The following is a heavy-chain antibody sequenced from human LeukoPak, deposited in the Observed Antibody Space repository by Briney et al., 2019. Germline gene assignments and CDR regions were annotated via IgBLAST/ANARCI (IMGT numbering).Heavy chain of an antibody. J-gene: IGHJ4*02. Sequence: GPSVNVSCKASGYNFATYGFCWVRQAPGHGLEWMGWISANNGKTAYAQKFQGRVTLTTDTSTTTAYLELRTLRPDDTAVYYCAKVAGDRMDYWGQGTLVTVSS. D-gene: IGHD6-13*01. CDR2: ISANNGKT. CDR1: GYNFATYG. V-gene: IGHV1-18*01. CDR3: AKVAGDRMDY.